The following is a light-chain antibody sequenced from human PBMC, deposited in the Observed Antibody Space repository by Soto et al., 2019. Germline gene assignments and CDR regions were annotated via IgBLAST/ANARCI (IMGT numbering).Light chain of an antibody. Sequence: EIVLTQSPGTLSLSPGERATLSCRASQSVSSSYLAWYQQKPGQAPRLLIYGASSRATGFPDRFSGSGSGTDFTLTISRLEPEDFAVYYCQQRSNWPLALTFGGGTKVEIK. CDR3: QQRSNWPLALT. J-gene: IGKJ4*01. CDR1: QSVSSSY. CDR2: GAS. V-gene: IGKV3D-20*02.